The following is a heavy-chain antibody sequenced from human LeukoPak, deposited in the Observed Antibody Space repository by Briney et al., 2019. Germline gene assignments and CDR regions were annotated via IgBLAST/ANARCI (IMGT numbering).Heavy chain of an antibody. Sequence: KPSETLSLTCTVSGGSFNGGDYSWSWIRQPPGKGLEWFVYIYYGGNSFYNPALKRRVTISVDTSKNHVSLNLSSVTAADTAVYYCARGNNPYYFDYWGQGTLVTVSS. CDR3: ARGNNPYYFDY. CDR2: IYYGGNS. CDR1: GGSFNGGDYS. J-gene: IGHJ4*02. V-gene: IGHV4-30-4*08. D-gene: IGHD2/OR15-2a*01.